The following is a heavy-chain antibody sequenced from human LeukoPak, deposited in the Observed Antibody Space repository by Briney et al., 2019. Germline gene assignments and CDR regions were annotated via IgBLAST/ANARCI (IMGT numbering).Heavy chain of an antibody. D-gene: IGHD3-22*01. CDR1: GFTFDDYA. Sequence: GGSLRLSCAASGFTFDDYAMHWVRQAPGKGLEWVSGISWNSGSIGYADSVKGRFTVPRDNAKNSLYLQMNSLGAEDTALYYCAKDITMIVYDAFDIWGQGTMVTVSS. CDR3: AKDITMIVYDAFDI. J-gene: IGHJ3*02. V-gene: IGHV3-9*01. CDR2: ISWNSGSI.